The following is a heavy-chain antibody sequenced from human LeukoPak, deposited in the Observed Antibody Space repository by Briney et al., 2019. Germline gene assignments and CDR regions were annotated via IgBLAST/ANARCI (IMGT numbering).Heavy chain of an antibody. Sequence: SETLSLTCAVYGGSFSGYYWSWIRQPPGKGLEWIGEINHSGSTNYNPSLKSRVTISVDTSKNQFSLKLSSVTAADTAVYYCATLGGTFGTSPWGQGTMVTVSS. CDR1: GGSFSGYY. D-gene: IGHD1-1*01. CDR2: INHSGST. V-gene: IGHV4-34*01. J-gene: IGHJ3*01. CDR3: ATLGGTFGTSP.